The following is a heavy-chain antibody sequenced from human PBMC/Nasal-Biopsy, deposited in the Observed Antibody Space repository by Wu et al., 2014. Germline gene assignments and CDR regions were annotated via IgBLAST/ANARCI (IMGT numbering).Heavy chain of an antibody. J-gene: IGHJ3*02. CDR3: ARASYYEDSGHYADDAFDI. V-gene: IGHV4-59*11. D-gene: IGHD3-3*01. CDR1: GASINSHY. Sequence: TLSLTCTVSGASINSHYWSWIRQPPGKGLEWIGHISYSGGAKYNPSLRRRVAMLVDTSRKFFSLRITAVTAADTAVYYCARASYYEDSGHYADDAFDIWGPGTKVTVSS. CDR2: ISYSGGA.